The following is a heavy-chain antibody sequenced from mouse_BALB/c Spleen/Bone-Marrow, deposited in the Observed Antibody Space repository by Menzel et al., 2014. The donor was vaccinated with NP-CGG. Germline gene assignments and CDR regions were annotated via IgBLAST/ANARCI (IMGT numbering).Heavy chain of an antibody. V-gene: IGHV1S81*02. J-gene: IGHJ3*01. CDR3: TREGDSPFAY. CDR1: GYTFTSNY. D-gene: IGHD2-13*01. CDR2: INPSNGGT. Sequence: QVQLQQSGAELVKPGASVKLSCKASGYTFTSNYMYWVKQRPGQGLEWIGEINPSNGGTNFNENFKSKATLTVDKSSSTAYMQLSILTSEDSAVYYCTREGDSPFAYWGQGTLVTVSA.